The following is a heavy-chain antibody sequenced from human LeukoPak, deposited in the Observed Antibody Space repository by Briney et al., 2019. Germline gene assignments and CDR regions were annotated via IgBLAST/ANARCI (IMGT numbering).Heavy chain of an antibody. J-gene: IGHJ5*02. V-gene: IGHV3-23*01. CDR2: ISGSGGST. CDR1: GFTFSSYA. Sequence: PGGSLRLSCAASGFTFSSYAMSWVRQAPGKGLEWVSAISGSGGSTYYADSVKGRFTISRDNAKNSLYLQMNSLRAEDTAVYYCARDLRLVPATATWGQGTLVTVSS. CDR3: ARDLRLVPATAT. D-gene: IGHD2-2*01.